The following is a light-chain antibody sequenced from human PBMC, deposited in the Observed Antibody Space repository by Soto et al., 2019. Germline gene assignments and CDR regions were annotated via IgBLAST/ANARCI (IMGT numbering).Light chain of an antibody. CDR2: WAS. J-gene: IGKJ1*01. V-gene: IGKV4-1*01. Sequence: DIVMTQSPDSLAVYLGERATINCKSSQSVLYSSNNKNYLAWYQQKPGQPPKLLIYWASTRESGVPDRFSGSGSGTDFTLTISSLQAEDVAVYCCQQYYSTLWAFGQGTKVEIK. CDR1: QSVLYSSNNKNY. CDR3: QQYYSTLWA.